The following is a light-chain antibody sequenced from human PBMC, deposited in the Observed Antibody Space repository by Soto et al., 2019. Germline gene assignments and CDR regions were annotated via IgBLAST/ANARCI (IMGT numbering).Light chain of an antibody. CDR2: WAS. J-gene: IGKJ4*01. V-gene: IGKV4-1*01. CDR1: QSVLYSSNNKNY. Sequence: DIVMTQSPDSLAVSLGARATINCKSSQSVLYSSNNKNYLAWYQQKPGQPPKLLIYWASTRESGVPDRFSGSGSGTDFTLTISSLQAEDVAVYYCQQYYSTRLTFGGGTKVEIK. CDR3: QQYYSTRLT.